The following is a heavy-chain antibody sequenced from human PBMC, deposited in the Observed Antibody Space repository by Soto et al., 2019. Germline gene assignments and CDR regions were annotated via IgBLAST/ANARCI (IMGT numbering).Heavy chain of an antibody. J-gene: IGHJ4*02. CDR3: AKFWGPIPATVDDY. CDR1: GFTFSTYW. V-gene: IGHV3-74*01. D-gene: IGHD6-13*01. Sequence: PGGSLRLSCEASGFTFSTYWMHWVRQAPGKGLVWASRIKSDGSGTYYADSVEGRFTISRDNAQNTLYLQMNSLRAEDTAVYDCAKFWGPIPATVDDYWGQGTLVTVSS. CDR2: IKSDGSGT.